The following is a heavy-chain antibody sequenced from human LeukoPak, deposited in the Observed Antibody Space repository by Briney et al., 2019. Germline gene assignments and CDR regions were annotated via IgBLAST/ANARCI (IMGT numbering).Heavy chain of an antibody. CDR3: ARDTTPHGYSEYYFDY. CDR2: INPNSGGT. J-gene: IGHJ4*02. D-gene: IGHD3-22*01. CDR1: GYTFTGYY. V-gene: IGHV1-2*06. Sequence: ASVKVSCKASGYTFTGYYMHWVRQAPGQGLEWMGRINPNSGGTNYAQKFQGRVTMTRDTSTSTVYMELSSLRSEDTAVYYCARDTTPHGYSEYYFDYWGQGTLVTVSS.